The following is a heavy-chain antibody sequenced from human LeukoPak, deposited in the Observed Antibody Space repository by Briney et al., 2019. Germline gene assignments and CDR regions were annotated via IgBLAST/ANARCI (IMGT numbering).Heavy chain of an antibody. V-gene: IGHV3-66*01. CDR3: ASLIAAAGPFDY. J-gene: IGHJ4*02. D-gene: IGHD6-13*01. CDR1: GFTVGSNY. Sequence: PGGSLRLSCAASGFTVGSNYMSWVRQAPGKGLEWVSVIYSGGSTYYADSVKGRFTISRDNSKNTLYLQMNSLRAEDTAVYYCASLIAAAGPFDYWGQGTLVTVSS. CDR2: IYSGGST.